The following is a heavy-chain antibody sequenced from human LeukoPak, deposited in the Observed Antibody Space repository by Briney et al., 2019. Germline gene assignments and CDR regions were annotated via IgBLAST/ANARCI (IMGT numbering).Heavy chain of an antibody. V-gene: IGHV3-11*01. J-gene: IGHJ4*02. CDR1: GFTFSDYY. Sequence: PGGSLRLSCAASGFTFSDYYMSWIRQAPGKGLEWVSYISSSGSTIYYADSVKGRFTISRDNAKNSLYLQMNSLRAEDTAVYYCARAASWFEYYFDYWGQGTRVTVSS. CDR2: ISSSGSTI. CDR3: ARAASWFEYYFDY. D-gene: IGHD3-10*01.